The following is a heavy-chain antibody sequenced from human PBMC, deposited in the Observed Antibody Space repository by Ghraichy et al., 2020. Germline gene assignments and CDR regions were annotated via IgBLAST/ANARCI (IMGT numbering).Heavy chain of an antibody. Sequence: SETLSLTCTVSGGSISHYYWSWIRQSPGKGLEWIGYIHYSGSTNYSPSLKSRVTISLDTSKNQFSLKLSSVTAADTAVYYCARDLELGYWGQGTLVTVSS. CDR2: IHYSGST. CDR1: GGSISHYY. J-gene: IGHJ4*02. D-gene: IGHD7-27*01. V-gene: IGHV4-59*01. CDR3: ARDLELGY.